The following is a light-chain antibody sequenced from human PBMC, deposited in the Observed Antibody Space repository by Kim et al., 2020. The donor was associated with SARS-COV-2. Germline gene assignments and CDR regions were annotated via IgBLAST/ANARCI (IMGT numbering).Light chain of an antibody. V-gene: IGKV3-15*01. CDR2: GAS. CDR1: QSVSNN. Sequence: EVVLTQSPDSLSVSPGQRATLSCRASQSVSNNLAWFQQKPGQAPRLLFYGASTRAPGIPARFSGSGSGTEFTLTIISLQSEDFAVYYCQYYNNWPRGYTFGQGTKLEI. J-gene: IGKJ2*01. CDR3: QYYNNWPRGYT.